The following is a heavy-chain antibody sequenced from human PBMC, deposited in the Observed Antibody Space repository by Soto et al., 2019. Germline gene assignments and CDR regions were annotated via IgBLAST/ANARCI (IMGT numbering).Heavy chain of an antibody. V-gene: IGHV3-11*05. Sequence: QVQLVESGGGLVKPGGSLRLSCAASGFTFSDYYMNWIRQSPGKGLECISYISESSRDTNYADSVKGRFTISRDNAKNSLYLEMNSLRDEDTAIYYCARVARLADYWGQGTLVTVSS. CDR2: ISESSRDT. CDR3: ARVARLADY. J-gene: IGHJ4*02. D-gene: IGHD5-12*01. CDR1: GFTFSDYY.